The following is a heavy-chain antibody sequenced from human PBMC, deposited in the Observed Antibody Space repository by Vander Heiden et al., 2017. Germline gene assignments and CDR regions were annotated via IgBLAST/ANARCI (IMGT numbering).Heavy chain of an antibody. CDR2: ISGSGGST. CDR1: GFTCSSYA. CDR3: AKEWGIQLWDHGGRSGVDY. D-gene: IGHD5-18*01. V-gene: IGHV3-23*01. J-gene: IGHJ4*02. Sequence: EVQLLESGGGLVQPGGSLRLSCAASGFTCSSYAMSWVRQAPGKGLEWVSAISGSGGSTYYADSVKGRFTISRDNSKNTLYLQLNSLRAEDTAVYYCAKEWGIQLWDHGGRSGVDYWGQGTLVTVYS.